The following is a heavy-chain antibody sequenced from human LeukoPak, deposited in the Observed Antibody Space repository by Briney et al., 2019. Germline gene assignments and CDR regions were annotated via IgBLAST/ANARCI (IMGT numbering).Heavy chain of an antibody. CDR2: TSGTGENT. CDR3: ATVQHYYYGMDV. V-gene: IGHV3-23*01. Sequence: GGSLRLSCAASGFTFSSYAVTWVRQAPGRGLEWVSGTSGTGENTVYADPVKGRFTISRDNSKNTLYLQMNRLRAEDTALYYCATVQHYYYGMDVWGQGTTVTVSS. CDR1: GFTFSSYA. J-gene: IGHJ6*02.